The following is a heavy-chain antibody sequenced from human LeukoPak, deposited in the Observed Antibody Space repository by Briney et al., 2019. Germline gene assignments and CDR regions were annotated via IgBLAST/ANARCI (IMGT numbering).Heavy chain of an antibody. Sequence: GASVKVSCKASGGTFSSYAISWVRQAPGQGLEWMEGIIPIFGTANDAQKFQGRVTITADKSTSTAYMDLSSLRSDDTAVYYCARGTGYSYEPFDYWGQGTLVTVSS. CDR3: ARGTGYSYEPFDY. CDR2: IIPIFGTA. D-gene: IGHD5-18*01. J-gene: IGHJ4*02. CDR1: GGTFSSYA. V-gene: IGHV1-69*06.